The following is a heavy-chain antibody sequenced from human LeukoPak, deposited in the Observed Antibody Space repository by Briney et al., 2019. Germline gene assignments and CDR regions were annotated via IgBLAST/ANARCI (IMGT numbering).Heavy chain of an antibody. D-gene: IGHD4-23*01. V-gene: IGHV3-30*04. CDR1: GFTFSSYA. CDR2: ISYDGSNK. J-gene: IGHJ4*02. CDR3: ARARENGGRYYFDY. Sequence: GGSLRLSCAASGFTFSSYAMHWVRQAPGKGLEWVAVISYDGSNKYYADSVKGRFTISRDSSKNTLYLQMNSLRAEDTAVYYCARARENGGRYYFDYWGQGTLVTVSS.